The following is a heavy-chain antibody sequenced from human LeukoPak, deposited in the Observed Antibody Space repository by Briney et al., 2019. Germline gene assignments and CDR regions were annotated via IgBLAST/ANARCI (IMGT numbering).Heavy chain of an antibody. CDR2: IYHSGAT. V-gene: IGHV4-59*01. CDR1: GGSISSYY. D-gene: IGHD1-26*01. CDR3: ARKSPTSGSYGWYFDY. J-gene: IGHJ4*02. Sequence: PSETLSLTCTVSGGSISSYYWSWIRQPPGKGLEWIGYIYHSGATNYNPSLRSRVTISVDTSNNQFSLNLRSVTAADTAIYYCARKSPTSGSYGWYFDYWGQGALVTVSS.